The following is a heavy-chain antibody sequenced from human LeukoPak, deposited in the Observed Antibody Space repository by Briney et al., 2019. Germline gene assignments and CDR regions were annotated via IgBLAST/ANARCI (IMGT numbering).Heavy chain of an antibody. CDR2: INHSGST. CDR1: GGSISSSSYY. J-gene: IGHJ4*02. Sequence: SETLSLTCTVSGGSISSSSYYWGWIRQPPGKGLEWIGEINHSGSTNYNPSLKSRVTISVDTSKNQFSLKLSSVTAADTAVYYCARDRDSNYGFDYWGQGTLVTVSS. CDR3: ARDRDSNYGFDY. V-gene: IGHV4-39*07. D-gene: IGHD4-4*01.